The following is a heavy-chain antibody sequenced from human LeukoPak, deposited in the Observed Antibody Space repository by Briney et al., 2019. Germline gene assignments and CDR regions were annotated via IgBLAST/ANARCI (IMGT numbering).Heavy chain of an antibody. CDR2: INPNSGGT. J-gene: IGHJ3*02. D-gene: IGHD3-22*01. V-gene: IGHV1-2*02. CDR3: ASSGRGGGGYSHDAFDI. CDR1: GYTFTGYY. Sequence: GASVKVSCKASGYTFTGYYMHWVRQAPGQGLEWMGWINPNSGGTNYAQKFQGRVTMTRDTSTSTAYMELSRLRSDDTAVYYCASSGRGGGGYSHDAFDIWGQGTMVTVSS.